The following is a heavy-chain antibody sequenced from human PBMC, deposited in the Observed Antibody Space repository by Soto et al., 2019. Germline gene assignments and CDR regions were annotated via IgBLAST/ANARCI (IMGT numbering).Heavy chain of an antibody. Sequence: SETLSLTCTVSGGSISSSSYYWGWIRQPPGKGLEWIGSIYYSGSTYYNPSLKSRVTISVDTSKNQFSLKLSSVTAADTAVYYCARPPRILTGYSAHFDYWGQGTLVTVSS. CDR2: IYYSGST. J-gene: IGHJ4*02. D-gene: IGHD3-9*01. V-gene: IGHV4-39*01. CDR3: ARPPRILTGYSAHFDY. CDR1: GGSISSSSYY.